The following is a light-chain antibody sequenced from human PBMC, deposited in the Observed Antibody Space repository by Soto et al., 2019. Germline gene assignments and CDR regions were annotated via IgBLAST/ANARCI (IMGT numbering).Light chain of an antibody. CDR2: DAS. J-gene: IGKJ1*01. CDR1: QSINSR. Sequence: DIQMTQSPSTLSASVGDRVTITCRASQSINSRLAWYQQRPGKAPDLLIYDASTLQSGVPSRFSGSGSGTEFTLTISSLQPDDFATYSCQQLNSYPWTFGQGTKV. CDR3: QQLNSYPWT. V-gene: IGKV1-5*01.